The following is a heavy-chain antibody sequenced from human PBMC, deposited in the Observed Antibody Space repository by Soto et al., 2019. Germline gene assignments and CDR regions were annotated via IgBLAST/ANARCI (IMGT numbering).Heavy chain of an antibody. Sequence: PGGSLRLSCTASGFTFSDYAMSWVRQAPGKGLEWVGFIRSNAYGGTAEYAASVKGRFTISRDDSKSIAYLQMNSLKTEDTAVYYCTRDLSPPSSCGGDCYGMDVWGQGTTVTV. V-gene: IGHV3-49*04. CDR2: IRSNAYGGTA. D-gene: IGHD2-21*01. CDR3: TRDLSPPSSCGGDCYGMDV. CDR1: GFTFSDYA. J-gene: IGHJ6*01.